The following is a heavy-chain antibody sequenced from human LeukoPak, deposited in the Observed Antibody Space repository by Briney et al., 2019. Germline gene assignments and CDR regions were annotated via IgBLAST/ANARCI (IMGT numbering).Heavy chain of an antibody. CDR3: ARAGYDILTRVIDY. D-gene: IGHD3-9*01. CDR2: IYYSGST. V-gene: IGHV4-38-2*01. CDR1: GYSISSGYY. Sequence: SETLSLTCAVSGYSISSGYYWGWIRQPPGKGLEWIGSIYYSGSTYYNPSLKSRVTISVDTSKNQFSLKLSSVTAADTAVYYCARAGYDILTRVIDYWGREPWSPSPQ. J-gene: IGHJ4*02.